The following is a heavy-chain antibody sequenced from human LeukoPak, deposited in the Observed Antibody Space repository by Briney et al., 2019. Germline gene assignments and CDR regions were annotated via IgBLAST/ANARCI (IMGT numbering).Heavy chain of an antibody. J-gene: IGHJ5*02. CDR2: IYPGDSDT. CDR1: GYSFTSYW. CDR3: ARQRSLRYNWFDP. V-gene: IGHV5-51*01. Sequence: GESLKFSGKGSGYSFTSYWIAGVGQMPGKGLEWMGIIYPGDSDTRYRPSFQGQVTISADKSISTAYLQWSSLKASDTAMYYCARQRSLRYNWFDPWGQGTLVTVSS. D-gene: IGHD3-3*01.